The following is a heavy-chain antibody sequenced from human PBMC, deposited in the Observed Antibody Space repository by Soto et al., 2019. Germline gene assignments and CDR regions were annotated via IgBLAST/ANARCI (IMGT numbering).Heavy chain of an antibody. CDR3: AKDQFPIQPYGDLYDY. Sequence: GGSLRLSCAASGFTFSSYGMHWVRQAPGKGLEWVAVISYDGSNKYYADSVKGRFTISRDNSKNTLYLQMNSLRAEDTAVYYCAKDQFPIQPYGDLYDYWGQGTLVTVSS. D-gene: IGHD5-18*01. CDR2: ISYDGSNK. CDR1: GFTFSSYG. J-gene: IGHJ4*02. V-gene: IGHV3-30*18.